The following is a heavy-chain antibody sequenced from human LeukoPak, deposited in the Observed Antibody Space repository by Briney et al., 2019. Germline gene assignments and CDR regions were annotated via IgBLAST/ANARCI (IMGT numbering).Heavy chain of an antibody. CDR2: IYYSGST. D-gene: IGHD3-10*01. V-gene: IGHV4-31*03. Sequence: SETLSLTCTVSGGSISSGDYFWGWIRQHPGKGLEWIGYIYYSGSTYYNPSLKSRVPISVDTSKNQFSLMLNSVTAADTAMYYCARRGTGRWFDPWGQGTLVTVSS. CDR3: ARRGTGRWFDP. CDR1: GGSISSGDYF. J-gene: IGHJ5*02.